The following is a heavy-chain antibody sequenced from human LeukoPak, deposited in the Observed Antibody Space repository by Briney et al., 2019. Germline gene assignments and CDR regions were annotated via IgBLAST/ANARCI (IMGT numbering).Heavy chain of an antibody. D-gene: IGHD6-13*01. V-gene: IGHV4-59*01. CDR1: GGSISSYY. Sequence: SETLSLTCTVSGGSISSYYWGWIRQPPGKGLEWIGYIYYSGSTNYNPSLKSRVTISVDTSENQFSLELSSVTAADTAVYYCARDGVIAAAANRWFDPWGQGTLVTVSS. CDR3: ARDGVIAAAANRWFDP. J-gene: IGHJ5*02. CDR2: IYYSGST.